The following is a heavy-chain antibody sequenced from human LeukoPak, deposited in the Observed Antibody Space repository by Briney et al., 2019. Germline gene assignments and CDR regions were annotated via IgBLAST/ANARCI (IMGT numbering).Heavy chain of an antibody. D-gene: IGHD1-7*01. CDR3: AREGTTRQRADDY. Sequence: SETLSLTCAVYGGSFSGYYWSWIRQPAGKGLEWIGRIYTSGSTNYNPSLKSRVTISVDTSKNQFSLKLSSVTAADTAVYYCAREGTTRQRADDYWGQGTLVTVSS. V-gene: IGHV4-59*10. CDR2: IYTSGST. CDR1: GGSFSGYY. J-gene: IGHJ4*02.